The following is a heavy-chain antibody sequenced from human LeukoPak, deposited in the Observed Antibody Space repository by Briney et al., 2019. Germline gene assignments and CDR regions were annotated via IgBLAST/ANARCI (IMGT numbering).Heavy chain of an antibody. CDR3: TRDRPHGSYVAKVMDY. V-gene: IGHV3-49*04. CDR2: IRSKTYYGTT. Sequence: PGGSLRLSCTASGFTFGDYAMSWGRQAPGKGLEWVGFIRSKTYYGTTEYAASVKGRFTISRDDSKTISHLQMNSLKTEDTAVYYCTRDRPHGSYVAKVMDYWGQGTLVTVSS. J-gene: IGHJ4*02. D-gene: IGHD5-18*01. CDR1: GFTFGDYA.